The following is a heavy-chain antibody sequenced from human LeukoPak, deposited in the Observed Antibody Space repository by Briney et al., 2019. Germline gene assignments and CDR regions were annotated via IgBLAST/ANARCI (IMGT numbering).Heavy chain of an antibody. J-gene: IGHJ4*02. D-gene: IGHD3-22*01. CDR2: VSSSGGGT. CDR3: AKEFDSSGFFDC. V-gene: IGHV3-23*01. CDR1: GFTLSSYW. Sequence: PGGSQRLSCAASGFTLSSYWMSWVRQAPGKGLEWVSAVSSSGGGTYFAASVKGRFTISRDNSKNTLYLQMNSLRAEDMAVYYCAKEFDSSGFFDCWGQGTLVTVSS.